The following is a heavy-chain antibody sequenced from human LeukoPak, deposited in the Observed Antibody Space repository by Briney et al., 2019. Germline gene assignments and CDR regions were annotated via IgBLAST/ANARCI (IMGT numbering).Heavy chain of an antibody. CDR3: ARATESSGWS. D-gene: IGHD6-19*01. Sequence: GGSLRLSCAASGFTFSSYAMSWVRQAPGKGLGWVSAISGSGGSTYYADSVKGRFTISRDNSKNTLYLQMNSLRAEDTAVYYCARATESSGWSWGQGTPVTVSS. V-gene: IGHV3-23*01. J-gene: IGHJ4*02. CDR1: GFTFSSYA. CDR2: ISGSGGST.